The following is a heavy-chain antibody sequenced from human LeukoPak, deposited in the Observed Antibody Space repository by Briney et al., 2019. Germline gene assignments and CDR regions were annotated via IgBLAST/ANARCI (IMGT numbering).Heavy chain of an antibody. CDR1: GYSFTSYW. Sequence: GESLRISCKGSGYSFTSYWISWVRQMPGKGLEWMGRIDPSDSYTNYSLSFQGHVTISADKSISTAYLQWSSLKASDTAMYYCARLGAYYYGSGSVDYWGQGTLVTVSS. V-gene: IGHV5-10-1*01. J-gene: IGHJ4*02. CDR3: ARLGAYYYGSGSVDY. CDR2: IDPSDSYT. D-gene: IGHD3-10*01.